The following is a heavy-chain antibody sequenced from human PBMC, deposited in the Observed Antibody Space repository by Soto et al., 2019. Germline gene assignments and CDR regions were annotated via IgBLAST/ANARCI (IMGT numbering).Heavy chain of an antibody. V-gene: IGHV1-69*06. D-gene: IGHD1-26*01. CDR2: IIPIFGTA. CDR3: ARGGPMGATTKAFDI. J-gene: IGHJ3*02. Sequence: ASVKVSCKASGGTFSSYAISWVRQAPGRGLEWMGGIIPIFGTANYAQKFQGRVTITADKSTSTAYMELSSLRSEDTAVYYCARGGPMGATTKAFDIWGQGTTVTLS. CDR1: GGTFSSYA.